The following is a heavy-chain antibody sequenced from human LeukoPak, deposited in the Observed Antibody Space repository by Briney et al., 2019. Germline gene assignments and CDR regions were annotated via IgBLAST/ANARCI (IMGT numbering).Heavy chain of an antibody. J-gene: IGHJ5*02. CDR1: GGSISSYY. Sequence: SETLSLTCTVSGGSISSYYWSWIRQPPGKGLEWIGYIYYSGSTNFNRPLKSRVTILLDTCKNQSSLKSSYLAAADTGLFYCARGYYYGSGSYYPWGQGTLVTVSS. CDR2: IYYSGST. V-gene: IGHV4-59*01. D-gene: IGHD3-10*01. CDR3: ARGYYYGSGSYYP.